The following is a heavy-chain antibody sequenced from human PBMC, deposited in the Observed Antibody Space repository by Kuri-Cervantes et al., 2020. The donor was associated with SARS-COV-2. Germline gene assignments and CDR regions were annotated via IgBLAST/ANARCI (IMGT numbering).Heavy chain of an antibody. D-gene: IGHD3-3*01. CDR1: GYTSTSYY. Sequence: ASVKVSCKASGYTSTSYYMHWVRQAPGQGLEWMGIINPSGGSTSYAQKFQGRVTMTRDTSTSTVYMELSSLRSEDTAVHYCARGGYYDFWSGYYLAYYYGMDVWGQGTTVTVSS. J-gene: IGHJ6*02. V-gene: IGHV1-46*01. CDR3: ARGGYYDFWSGYYLAYYYGMDV. CDR2: INPSGGST.